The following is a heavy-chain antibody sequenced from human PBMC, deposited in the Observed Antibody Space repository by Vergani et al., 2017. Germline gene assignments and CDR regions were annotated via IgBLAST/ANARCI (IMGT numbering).Heavy chain of an antibody. J-gene: IGHJ4*02. CDR3: AREVGSYYGSD. CDR1: GGPLSSYY. D-gene: IGHD3-10*01. CDR2: IYYTGST. Sequence: VQLQESGPGLVKPSGTLSPTCIVPGGPLSSYYGSWIRQPPGKGLDWIGYIYYTGSTNYNPPLKSRVTISVDTSKNQFSLKLSSVTAADTAVYYCAREVGSYYGSDWGQGTLVTVSS. V-gene: IGHV4-59*13.